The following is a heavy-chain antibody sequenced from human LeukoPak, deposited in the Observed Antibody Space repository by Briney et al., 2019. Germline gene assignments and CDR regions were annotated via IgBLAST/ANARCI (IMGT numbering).Heavy chain of an antibody. CDR1: GGSFSGYY. V-gene: IGHV4-34*01. J-gene: IGHJ4*02. CDR3: ARGREEGYFDY. Sequence: SETLSLTCAVYGGSFSGYYWSWIRQPPGKGLEWIGEINRSGSTNYNPSLKSRVTISVDTSKNQFSLKLSSVTAADTAVYYCARGREEGYFDYWGQGTLVTVSS. CDR2: INRSGST.